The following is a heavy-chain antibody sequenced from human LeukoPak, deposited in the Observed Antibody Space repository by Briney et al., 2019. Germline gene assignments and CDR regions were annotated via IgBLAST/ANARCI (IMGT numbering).Heavy chain of an antibody. V-gene: IGHV1-18*01. D-gene: IGHD3-22*01. CDR1: GYTFTSYG. J-gene: IGHJ4*02. CDR2: ISAYNGNT. CDR3: ARDGYDSSGYYHFDY. Sequence: GASVKVSCNVSGYTFTSYGISWVRQAPGQGLEWMRWISAYNGNTNYAQKLQGRVTMTTDTSTSTAYMGLRSLRSDDTAVYYRARDGYDSSGYYHFDYWGQGTLVTVSS.